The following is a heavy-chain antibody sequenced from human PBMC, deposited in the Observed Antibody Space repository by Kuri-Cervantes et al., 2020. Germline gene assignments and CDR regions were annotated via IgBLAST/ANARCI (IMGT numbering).Heavy chain of an antibody. V-gene: IGHV4-38-2*01. D-gene: IGHD4-17*01. CDR2: IYYSGST. J-gene: IGHJ2*01. Sequence: SETLSLTCAVSGYSISSGYYWGWIRQPPGKGLEWIGSIYYSGSTYYNPSLKSRVTISVDTSKNQFSLKLRSVTAADTAVYYCARQIGYGRWYFDLWGRGTLVTVSS. CDR1: GYSISSGYY. CDR3: ARQIGYGRWYFDL.